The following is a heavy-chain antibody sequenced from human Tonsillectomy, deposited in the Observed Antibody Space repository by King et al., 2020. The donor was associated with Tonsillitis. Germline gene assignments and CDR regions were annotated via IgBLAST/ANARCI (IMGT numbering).Heavy chain of an antibody. D-gene: IGHD1-26*01. CDR3: ARDLRSGSYRGDY. CDR1: GFTFSSYW. Sequence: VQLVEFGGGLVQPGGSLRLSCAASGFTFSSYWMHWVRQAPGKGLVCVSRINSDGSSTSYADSVKGRFTISRDNAKNTLYLQMNSLRAEDTAVYYCARDLRSGSYRGDYWGQGTLVTVSS. J-gene: IGHJ4*02. V-gene: IGHV3-74*01. CDR2: INSDGSST.